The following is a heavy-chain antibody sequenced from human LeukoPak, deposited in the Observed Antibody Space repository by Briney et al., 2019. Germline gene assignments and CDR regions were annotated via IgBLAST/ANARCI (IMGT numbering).Heavy chain of an antibody. Sequence: EGSLRLSCAASGFTFSDYAMHWVRQAPGKGLEWVAVISKDGSDKYYPGSVRGRFTISRDNSKNTIYLQMDSLGAEDTAIYYCARDYWWNYDYWGQGTLVTVSS. CDR3: ARDYWWNYDY. CDR2: ISKDGSDK. V-gene: IGHV3-30-3*01. J-gene: IGHJ4*02. CDR1: GFTFSDYA. D-gene: IGHD1-7*01.